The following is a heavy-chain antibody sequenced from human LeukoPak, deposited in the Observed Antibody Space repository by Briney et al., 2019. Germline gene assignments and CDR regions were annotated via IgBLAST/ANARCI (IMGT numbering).Heavy chain of an antibody. CDR3: ARAVAGTGNWFDP. D-gene: IGHD6-19*01. V-gene: IGHV1-2*02. Sequence: ASVKVSCKASGYTFTGYYMHWVRQAPGQGLEWMGWINPNSGGTNYAQKFQGRVTMTRDTSISTAYMELSRLRSDDTAVYYCARAVAGTGNWFDPWGQGTLVTVSS. CDR1: GYTFTGYY. J-gene: IGHJ5*02. CDR2: INPNSGGT.